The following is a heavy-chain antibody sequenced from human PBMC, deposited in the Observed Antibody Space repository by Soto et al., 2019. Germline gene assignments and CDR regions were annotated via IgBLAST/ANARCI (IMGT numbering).Heavy chain of an antibody. CDR2: ISGSGGST. Sequence: LRLSCAASGFTFSSYAMSWVRQAPGKGLEWVSAISGSGGSTYYADSVKGRFTISRDNSKNTLYLQMNSLRAEDTAVYYCAKGGVGRNSEYFKHWGQGTLVTVYS. CDR1: GFTFSSYA. D-gene: IGHD2-8*02. CDR3: AKGGVGRNSEYFKH. J-gene: IGHJ1*01. V-gene: IGHV3-23*01.